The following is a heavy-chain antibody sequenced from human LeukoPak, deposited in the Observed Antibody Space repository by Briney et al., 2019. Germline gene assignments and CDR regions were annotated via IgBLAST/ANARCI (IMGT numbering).Heavy chain of an antibody. D-gene: IGHD1-26*01. J-gene: IGHJ5*02. V-gene: IGHV3-43*02. CDR2: ISGDGDNT. CDR3: AKGVRSGTYYNCFDP. Sequence: GGSLRLSCVASGFXLDDYALHWVRQGPGKGLEWISLISGDGDNTYYADSVKGRFTVSRDNSKNSLYLQMSSLRAEDTALYYCAKGVRSGTYYNCFDPWGQGTLVTVSS. CDR1: GFXLDDYA.